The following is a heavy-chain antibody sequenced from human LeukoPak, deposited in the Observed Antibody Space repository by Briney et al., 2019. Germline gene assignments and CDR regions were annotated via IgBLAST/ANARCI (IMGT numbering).Heavy chain of an antibody. J-gene: IGHJ4*02. CDR1: GGSISSGGYY. D-gene: IGHD3-10*01. CDR2: IYYSGST. V-gene: IGHV4-31*03. Sequence: SQTLSLTCTVSGGSISSGGYYWSWIRQHPGRGLEWIGYIYYSGSTYYNPSLKSRVTISVDTSKNQFSLKLSSVTAADTAVYYCARGARYGSGSYFDYWGQGTLVTVSS. CDR3: ARGARYGSGSYFDY.